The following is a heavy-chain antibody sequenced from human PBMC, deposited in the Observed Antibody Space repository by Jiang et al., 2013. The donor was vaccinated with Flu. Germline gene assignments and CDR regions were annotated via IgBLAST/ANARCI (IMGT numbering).Heavy chain of an antibody. Sequence: LLKPSETLSLTCAVYGGSFSGYYWSWIRQPPGKGLEWIGEINHSGSTNYNPSLKSRVTISVDTSKNQFSLKLSSVTAADTAVYYCARGHVWGNRDLDYWGQGTLVTVSS. D-gene: IGHD3-16*01. V-gene: IGHV4-34*01. CDR1: GGSFSGYY. CDR2: INHSGST. CDR3: ARGHVWGNRDLDY. J-gene: IGHJ4*02.